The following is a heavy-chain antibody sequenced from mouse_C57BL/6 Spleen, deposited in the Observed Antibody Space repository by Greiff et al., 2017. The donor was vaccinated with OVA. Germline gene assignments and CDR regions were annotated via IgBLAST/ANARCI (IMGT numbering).Heavy chain of an antibody. CDR3: TRPGHYYGSSYWYFDV. V-gene: IGHV1-15*01. D-gene: IGHD1-1*01. J-gene: IGHJ1*03. Sequence: QVQLQQSGAELVRPGASVTLSCKASGFTFTDYEMHWVKQTPVHGLEWIGAIDPETGGTAYNPKFKGKAILTADKSSNTAYLALRSLTSEDSAVYYCTRPGHYYGSSYWYFDVGGTETTVTVSS. CDR2: IDPETGGT. CDR1: GFTFTDYE.